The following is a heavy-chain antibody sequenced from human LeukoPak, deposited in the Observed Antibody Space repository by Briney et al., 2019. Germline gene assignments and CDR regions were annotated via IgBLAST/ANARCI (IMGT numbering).Heavy chain of an antibody. Sequence: SETLSLTCAVYGGSLSGYYWSWIRQPPGKGLEWIGEINHSGSTNYNPSLKSRVTISVDRSKNQFSLNLNSVTAADTAVYYCARYGLLGLSEINAFDIWGQGTMVTVSS. CDR1: GGSLSGYY. J-gene: IGHJ3*02. D-gene: IGHD2-2*01. CDR3: ARYGLLGLSEINAFDI. V-gene: IGHV4-34*01. CDR2: INHSGST.